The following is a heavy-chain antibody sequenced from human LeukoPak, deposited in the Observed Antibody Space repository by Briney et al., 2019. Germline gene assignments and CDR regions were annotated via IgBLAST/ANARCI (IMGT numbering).Heavy chain of an antibody. CDR2: ISSDGGST. D-gene: IGHD6-13*01. CDR3: VKPGYGSSWFHY. CDR1: GFTFSEYR. V-gene: IGHV3-64D*06. J-gene: IGHJ4*02. Sequence: GGSLRLSCSASGFTFSEYRMFWVRQAPGKGLEYVSGISSDGGSTSYADSVKGRFTISRDNSKNTLFLQISGLRTEDTAVYWCVKPGYGSSWFHYWGQGALVTVSS.